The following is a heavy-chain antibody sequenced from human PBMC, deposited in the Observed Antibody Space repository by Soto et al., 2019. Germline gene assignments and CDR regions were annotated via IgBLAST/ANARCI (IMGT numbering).Heavy chain of an antibody. V-gene: IGHV4-38-2*01. CDR2: IYHSGKT. CDR1: GFSMTSGYY. CDR3: ARLVPPSSGLVP. Sequence: SETLSLTCAVSGFSMTSGYYWGWIRQPPGKGLEWIGSIYHSGKTDYNPSLKSRVTMSVDTSKNQFPLMLTSVTAAATAIYYFARLVPPSSGLVPWGQGTLVTVSS. J-gene: IGHJ5*02. D-gene: IGHD6-25*01.